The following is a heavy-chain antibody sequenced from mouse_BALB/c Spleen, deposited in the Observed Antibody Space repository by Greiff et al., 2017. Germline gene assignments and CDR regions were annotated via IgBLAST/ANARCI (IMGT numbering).Heavy chain of an antibody. CDR1: GFTFTDYY. CDR3: ARASIYYFDY. D-gene: IGHD2-10*02. J-gene: IGHJ2*01. CDR2: IRNKANGYTT. V-gene: IGHV7-3*02. Sequence: EVMLVESGGGLVQPGGSLRLSCATSGFTFTDYYMSWVRQPPGKALEWLGFIRNKANGYTTEYSASVKGRFTISRDNSQSILYLQMNTLRAEDSATYYCARASIYYFDYWGQGTTLTVSS.